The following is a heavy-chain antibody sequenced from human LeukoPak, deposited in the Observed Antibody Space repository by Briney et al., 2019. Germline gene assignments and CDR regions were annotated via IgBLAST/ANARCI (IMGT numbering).Heavy chain of an antibody. Sequence: PSETLSLTCTASGGSISSYYWSWIRQPPGKGLEWIGYIYYSGSTNYNPSLKSRVTISVDTSKNQFSLKLSSVTAADTAVYYSARLASGSYGPLTPFDYWGQGTLVTVSS. CDR3: ARLASGSYGPLTPFDY. D-gene: IGHD1-26*01. V-gene: IGHV4-59*08. J-gene: IGHJ4*02. CDR1: GGSISSYY. CDR2: IYYSGST.